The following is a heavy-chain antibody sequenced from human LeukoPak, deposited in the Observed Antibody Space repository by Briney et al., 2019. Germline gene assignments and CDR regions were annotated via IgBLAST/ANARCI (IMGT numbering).Heavy chain of an antibody. CDR1: GGTFSSYA. D-gene: IGHD3-3*01. CDR3: ARLHVSDYYYYGMDV. Sequence: ASVKVSCKASGGTFSSYAISWVRQAPGQGLEWMGRIIPILGIANYAQKFQGRVTITADKSTSTAYMELSSLRSEDTAVYYCARLHVSDYYYYGMDVWGQGTTVTVSS. CDR2: IIPILGIA. J-gene: IGHJ6*02. V-gene: IGHV1-69*04.